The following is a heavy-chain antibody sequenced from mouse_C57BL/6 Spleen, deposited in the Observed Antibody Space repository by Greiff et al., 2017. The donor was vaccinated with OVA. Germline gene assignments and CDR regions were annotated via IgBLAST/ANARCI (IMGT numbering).Heavy chain of an antibody. V-gene: IGHV10-3*01. D-gene: IGHD1-1*01. CDR3: VREAYYYGSSNFDY. J-gene: IGHJ2*01. Sequence: DAGGGLVQPKGSLKLSCAASGFTFNTYAMHWVRQAPGKGLEWVARIRSKSSNYATYYADSVKDRFTISRDDSQSMLYLQMNTLKTEDTAMYSCVREAYYYGSSNFDYWGQGTTLTVSS. CDR1: GFTFNTYA. CDR2: IRSKSSNYAT.